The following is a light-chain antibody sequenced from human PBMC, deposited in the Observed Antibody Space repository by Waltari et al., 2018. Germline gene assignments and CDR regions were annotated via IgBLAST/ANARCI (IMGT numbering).Light chain of an antibody. V-gene: IGLV1-47*01. CDR1: SSNVGSNH. CDR3: GAWDDSLSGHYV. J-gene: IGLJ1*01. Sequence: QSVLTQPPSASGTPGQRVTISCSGRSSNVGSNHVYWYQQLPGMAPPLLIYRNDQRPSGVPDRFSGSKSGSSASLAISGLRSEDEADYYCGAWDDSLSGHYVFGTGTKVTVL. CDR2: RND.